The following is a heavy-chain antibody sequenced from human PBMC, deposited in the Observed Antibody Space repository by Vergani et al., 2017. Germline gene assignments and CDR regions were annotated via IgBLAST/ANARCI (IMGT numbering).Heavy chain of an antibody. CDR3: AKDKESGSYFPNFDY. D-gene: IGHD1-26*01. V-gene: IGHV3-48*03. CDR1: GFTFSSYE. CDR2: ISSSGSTI. J-gene: IGHJ4*02. Sequence: EVQLVESGGGLVQPGGSLRLSCAASGFTFSSYEMNWVRQAPGKGLEWVSYISSSGSTIYYADSVKGRFTISRDNAKNSLYLQMNSLRAEDTAVYYCAKDKESGSYFPNFDYWGQGTLVTVSS.